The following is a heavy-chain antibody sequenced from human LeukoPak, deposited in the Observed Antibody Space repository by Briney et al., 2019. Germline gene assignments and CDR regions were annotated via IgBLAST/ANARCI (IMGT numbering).Heavy chain of an antibody. Sequence: SETLSPTCTVSGGSISSYYWSWIRQPPGKGLEWIGYTYYSGSTNYNPSLKSRVTISVDTSKNQFSLKLSSVTAADTAVYYCARQGYSSGWYSSSPYYYYGMDVWGQGTTVTVSS. J-gene: IGHJ6*02. CDR3: ARQGYSSGWYSSSPYYYYGMDV. CDR2: TYYSGST. V-gene: IGHV4-59*08. CDR1: GGSISSYY. D-gene: IGHD6-19*01.